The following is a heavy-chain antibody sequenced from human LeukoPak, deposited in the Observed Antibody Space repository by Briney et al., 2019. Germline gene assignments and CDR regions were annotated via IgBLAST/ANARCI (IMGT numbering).Heavy chain of an antibody. CDR3: AKGAFVGLFGALYWYFDL. V-gene: IGHV3-23*01. J-gene: IGHJ2*01. D-gene: IGHD3-10*02. CDR1: GFTFSSYA. Sequence: GGSLRLSCAASGFTFSSYAMSWVRQAPGKGLEWVSAISGSGGSTYYADSVKGRFTISRDNSKNTLYLQMNSLRAEDTAVYYCAKGAFVGLFGALYWYFDLWGRGTLVTVSS. CDR2: ISGSGGST.